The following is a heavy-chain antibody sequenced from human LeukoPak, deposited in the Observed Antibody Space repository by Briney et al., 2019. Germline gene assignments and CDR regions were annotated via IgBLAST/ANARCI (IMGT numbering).Heavy chain of an antibody. Sequence: GGSLRLSCAASGFTFSSYAMSWVRQAPGKGLDWVSTISGSGGSTYYADSVKGRFTISRDNSKNTLYLQMNSLRAEDTAVYYCAKGPYYYDSSAYHYGAFDIWGQGTMVTVSS. CDR2: ISGSGGST. J-gene: IGHJ3*02. CDR1: GFTFSSYA. D-gene: IGHD3-22*01. V-gene: IGHV3-23*01. CDR3: AKGPYYYDSSAYHYGAFDI.